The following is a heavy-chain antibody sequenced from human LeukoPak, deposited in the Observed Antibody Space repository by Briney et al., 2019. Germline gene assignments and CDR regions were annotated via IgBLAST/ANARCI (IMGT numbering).Heavy chain of an antibody. Sequence: GGSLRLSCAASGFTFSSYSMNWVRQAPGKGLEWGSSISSSSSYIYYADSVKGRFTTSRHNPKNSLYLQMNRLTSENAAVYYGKRALDGYDFWRRYVYWRQGTLVTVSS. D-gene: IGHD3-3*01. J-gene: IGHJ4*02. CDR1: GFTFSSYS. CDR2: ISSSSSYI. V-gene: IGHV3-21*01. CDR3: KRALDGYDFWRRYVY.